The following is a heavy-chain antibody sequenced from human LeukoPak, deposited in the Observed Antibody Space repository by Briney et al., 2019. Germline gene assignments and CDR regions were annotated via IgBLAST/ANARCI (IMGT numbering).Heavy chain of an antibody. Sequence: GGSLRLSCAASGFTVSSNYMSWVRQVPGKGLEWVSVIYSGGSTYYADSVKGRFTISRDNSKNTLYLQMNSLRAEDTAVYYCARDQYNWNYNYYYGMDVWGQGTTVTVSS. CDR3: ARDQYNWNYNYYYGMDV. J-gene: IGHJ6*02. CDR2: IYSGGST. D-gene: IGHD1-20*01. V-gene: IGHV3-53*01. CDR1: GFTVSSNY.